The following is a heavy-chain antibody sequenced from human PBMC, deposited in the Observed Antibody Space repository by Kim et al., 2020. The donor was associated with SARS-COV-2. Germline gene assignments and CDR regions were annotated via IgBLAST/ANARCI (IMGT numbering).Heavy chain of an antibody. D-gene: IGHD4-17*01. CDR2: IGGGGT. J-gene: IGHJ4*02. V-gene: IGHV3-23*01. Sequence: GGSLRLSCAASGFPFSNYAMSWVRRAPGKGLEWVSTIGGGGTYYADSVKGRFTISRDNSKNTLFLQMNSLGAEDTAVYYCATLGGRTTVTPIWGQGTLVTVSS. CDR3: ATLGGRTTVTPI. CDR1: GFPFSNYA.